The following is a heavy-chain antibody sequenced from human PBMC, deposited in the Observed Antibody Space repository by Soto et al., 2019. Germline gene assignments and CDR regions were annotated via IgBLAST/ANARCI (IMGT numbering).Heavy chain of an antibody. CDR3: ATDVVRSIGGGNS. Sequence: RASVKVSCKTSGGTFTTSSFVWIRQGPGQGLEWMGGITPIFSKTNLVPKFQGRVTFTADESTRTVYMELSGLRSEDTAIYYCATDVVRSIGGGNSWGQGTLVTVSS. J-gene: IGHJ4*02. CDR2: ITPIFSKT. CDR1: GGTFTTSS. D-gene: IGHD3-10*01. V-gene: IGHV1-69*13.